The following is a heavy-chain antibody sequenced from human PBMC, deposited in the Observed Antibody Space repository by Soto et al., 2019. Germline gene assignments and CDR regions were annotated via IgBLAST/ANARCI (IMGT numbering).Heavy chain of an antibody. CDR3: ARGYSGYDSGLKYYYYYMDV. D-gene: IGHD5-12*01. J-gene: IGHJ6*03. V-gene: IGHV3-21*01. CDR1: GFTFSSYS. CDR2: ISSSSSYI. Sequence: GGSLRLSCAASGFTFSSYSMNWVRQAPGKGLEWVSSISSSSSYIYYADSVKGRFTISRDNAKNSLYLQMNSLRAEDTAVYYCARGYSGYDSGLKYYYYYMDVWGKGTTVTVSS.